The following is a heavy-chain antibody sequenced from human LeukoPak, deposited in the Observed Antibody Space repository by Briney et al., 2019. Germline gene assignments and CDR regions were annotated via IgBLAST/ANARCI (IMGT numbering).Heavy chain of an antibody. V-gene: IGHV4-59*01. J-gene: IGHJ4*02. CDR2: IYYSGST. Sequence: PSETLSLTCTVSGGSISSYYWSWIRQPPGKGLEWIGYIYYSGSTNYNPSLKSRVTISVDTSKNQFSLRLSSVTAADTAVYYCARGGPMPRWFGESQDDFDYWGQGTLVTVSS. D-gene: IGHD3-10*01. CDR1: GGSISSYY. CDR3: ARGGPMPRWFGESQDDFDY.